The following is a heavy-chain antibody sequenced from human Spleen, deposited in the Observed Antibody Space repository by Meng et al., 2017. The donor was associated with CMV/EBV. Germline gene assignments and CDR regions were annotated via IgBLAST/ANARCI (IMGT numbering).Heavy chain of an antibody. Sequence: NDYWGWFRQPPGRGLEWIGTVSFGGNSYYNPSLKSRVTISIGTSKKQFSLRLTSVTAADTAIYYCARDGPPEYSYNYYRVALWFDPWGPGTLVTVSS. CDR2: VSFGGNS. J-gene: IGHJ5*02. D-gene: IGHD5-24*01. CDR3: ARDGPPEYSYNYYRVALWFDP. V-gene: IGHV4-39*07. CDR1: NDY.